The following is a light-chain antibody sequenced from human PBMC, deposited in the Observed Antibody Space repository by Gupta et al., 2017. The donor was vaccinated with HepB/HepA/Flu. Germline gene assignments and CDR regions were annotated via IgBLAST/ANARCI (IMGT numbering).Light chain of an antibody. J-gene: IGKJ2*04. CDR3: QQRSNWPPESS. V-gene: IGKV3-11*01. CDR2: DAS. CDR1: QSVSSY. Sequence: ELVLTQSPATLSLSPGERATLSCRASQSVSSYLAWYQQKPGQAPRLLIYDASNRATGIPARFSGSGSGTDFTLTISSLEPEDFAVYYCQQRSNWPPESSFGQGTKLEIK.